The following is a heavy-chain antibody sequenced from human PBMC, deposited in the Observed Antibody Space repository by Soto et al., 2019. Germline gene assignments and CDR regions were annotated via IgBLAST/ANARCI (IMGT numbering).Heavy chain of an antibody. CDR2: IYYIGST. CDR1: GAAISSGDYY. V-gene: IGHV4-30-4*01. D-gene: IGHD5-18*01. J-gene: IGHJ4*02. CDR3: ASYRYGLLDY. Sequence: LSLTCTVSGAAISSGDYYWSWIRQPPGKGLELIGYIYYIGSTYFNPSLKSRVTISVDTSKKQFSLKLSSVTAADTAVYYCASYRYGLLDYWGQGTLVTVSS.